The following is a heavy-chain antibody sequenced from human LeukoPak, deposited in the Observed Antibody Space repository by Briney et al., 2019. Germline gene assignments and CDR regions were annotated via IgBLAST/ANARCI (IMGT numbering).Heavy chain of an antibody. J-gene: IGHJ4*02. CDR1: GFTFSSYA. CDR2: ISSNGGST. Sequence: PGGSLRLPCAASGFTFSSYAMHWVRQAPGKGLEYVSAISSNGGSTYYANSVKGRFTISRDNSKNTLYLQMNSLRAEDTAVYYCAKGRSPYESSGYYFDSWGQGTLVTVSS. CDR3: AKGRSPYESSGYYFDS. D-gene: IGHD3-22*01. V-gene: IGHV3-64*01.